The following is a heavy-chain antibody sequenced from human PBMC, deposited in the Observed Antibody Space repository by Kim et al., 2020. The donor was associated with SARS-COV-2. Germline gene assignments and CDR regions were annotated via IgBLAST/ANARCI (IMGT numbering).Heavy chain of an antibody. J-gene: IGHJ4*02. CDR3: ARGNLPDSSGWYDECAAQFDY. CDR1: GGSISSSTW. D-gene: IGHD6-19*01. Sequence: SETLSLTCAVSGGSISSSTWWSWVRQPPGKGLEGIGEIYHSGSTNYNPSLKSRVTISVDKSKNQFSLKLSSVTAADTAVYYCARGNLPDSSGWYDECAAQFDYWGQGTLVTVSA. V-gene: IGHV4-4*02. CDR2: IYHSGST.